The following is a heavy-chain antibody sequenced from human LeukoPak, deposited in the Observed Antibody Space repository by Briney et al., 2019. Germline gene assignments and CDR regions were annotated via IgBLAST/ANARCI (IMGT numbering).Heavy chain of an antibody. J-gene: IGHJ4*02. Sequence: PGGSLRLSCAASGFTFSNAWMSWVRQAPGKGLEWVGRIKSKTDGGTTDYAAPVKGRLTISRDDSKNTLYLQMNSLKTEDTAVYYCTTDVVVVTAIPDYWGQGTLVTVSS. CDR2: IKSKTDGGTT. D-gene: IGHD2-21*02. V-gene: IGHV3-15*01. CDR3: TTDVVVVTAIPDY. CDR1: GFTFSNAW.